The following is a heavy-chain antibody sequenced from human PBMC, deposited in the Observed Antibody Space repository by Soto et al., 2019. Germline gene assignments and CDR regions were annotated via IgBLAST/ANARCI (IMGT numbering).Heavy chain of an antibody. CDR2: INHSGST. D-gene: IGHD6-13*01. Sequence: SETLSLTCAVYGGSFSGYYWSWIRQPPGKGLEWIGEINHSGSTNYNPSLKSRVTISVDTSKNQFSLKLSSVTAADTAVYYCGRGRPDGSRLDPGGQGTLVTVSS. CDR3: GRGRPDGSRLDP. V-gene: IGHV4-34*01. J-gene: IGHJ5*02. CDR1: GGSFSGYY.